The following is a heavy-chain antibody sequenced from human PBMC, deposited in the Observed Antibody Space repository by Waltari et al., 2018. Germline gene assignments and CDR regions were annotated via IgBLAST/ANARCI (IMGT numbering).Heavy chain of an antibody. Sequence: EVQLVASGGGLVKPGGSLRLSFAASGSPFRSYSMNWVRQAPGKGLEWISSMSSTGTYTHYADSVKGRFTISRDNAKNSLYLQMNSLRAEDTGVYWCATGGWGFYLDNWGQGTLVTFSS. D-gene: IGHD7-27*01. J-gene: IGHJ4*02. CDR1: GSPFRSYS. V-gene: IGHV3-21*01. CDR3: ATGGWGFYLDN. CDR2: MSSTGTYT.